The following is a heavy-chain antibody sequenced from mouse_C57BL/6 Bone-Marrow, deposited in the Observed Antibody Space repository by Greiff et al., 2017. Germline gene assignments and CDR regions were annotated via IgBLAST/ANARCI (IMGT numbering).Heavy chain of an antibody. V-gene: IGHV1-54*01. D-gene: IGHD1-1*01. J-gene: IGHJ4*01. CDR1: GYAFTNYL. CDR3: ARSPIYYYGSSYVPRAMDY. Sequence: QVQLQQSGAELVRPGTSVKVSCKASGYAFTNYLIEWVKQRPGQGLEWIGVINPGSGGTNYNEKFKGKATLTADKSSSTAYMQLSSLTSEDSAVYFCARSPIYYYGSSYVPRAMDYWGQGISVTVSS. CDR2: INPGSGGT.